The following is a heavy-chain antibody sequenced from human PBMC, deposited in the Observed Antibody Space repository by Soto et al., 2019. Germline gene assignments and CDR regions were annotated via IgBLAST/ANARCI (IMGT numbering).Heavy chain of an antibody. Sequence: GASVKVSCKASGYTFTSYGISWVRQAPGQGLEWMGWISAYNGNTNYAQKLQGRVTMTTDTSTSTAYMELRSLRSDDTAVYYCARARGSWGGTTLGWFDPWGQGTLVTVSS. CDR1: GYTFTSYG. CDR2: ISAYNGNT. V-gene: IGHV1-18*01. D-gene: IGHD1-1*01. J-gene: IGHJ5*02. CDR3: ARARGSWGGTTLGWFDP.